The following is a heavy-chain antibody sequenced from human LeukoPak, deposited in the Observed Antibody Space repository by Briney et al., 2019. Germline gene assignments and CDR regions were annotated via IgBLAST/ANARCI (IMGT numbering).Heavy chain of an antibody. J-gene: IGHJ6*02. V-gene: IGHV1-2*02. CDR1: GYTFTGYY. CDR3: AKHRMVRGAFSYYGMDV. D-gene: IGHD3-10*01. CDR2: INPNSGGT. Sequence: GASVKVSCKASGYTFTGYYMHWVRQAPGQGLEWMGWINPNSGGTNYAQKFQGRVTMTRDTSISTAYMELSRLRAEDTALYYCAKHRMVRGAFSYYGMDVWGQGTTVTVSS.